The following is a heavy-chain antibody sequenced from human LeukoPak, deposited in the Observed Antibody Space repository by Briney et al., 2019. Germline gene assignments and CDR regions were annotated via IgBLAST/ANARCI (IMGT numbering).Heavy chain of an antibody. J-gene: IGHJ6*02. CDR2: VYYGGNN. D-gene: IGHD5-12*01. Sequence: SETLALTCTVSGIPLTSTSHHWGWIRQPPGKGLEWIGPVYYGGNNNPTPSLKSRVRISVVRSECQFSLSLTSVTAADTAVYYCFRGYDRASDYFGMDVWGQGTAVIVSS. CDR3: FRGYDRASDYFGMDV. CDR1: GIPLTSTSHH. V-gene: IGHV4-39*03.